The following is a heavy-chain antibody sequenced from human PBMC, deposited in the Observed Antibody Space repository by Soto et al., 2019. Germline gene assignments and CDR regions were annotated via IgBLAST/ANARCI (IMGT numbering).Heavy chain of an antibody. J-gene: IGHJ6*02. V-gene: IGHV4-31*03. Sequence: SETLSLTCTVSGGSIRSGGYYWSWVRQNPRRGLEWIGNIYYSGNTYYNPSLKSRLTISVDTSKNQFSLNLSSVTAADTAVYYCARDRLMATAGTARHYFGLDVWGQATTVTVSS. CDR1: GGSIRSGGYY. CDR3: ARDRLMATAGTARHYFGLDV. CDR2: IYYSGNT. D-gene: IGHD5-18*01.